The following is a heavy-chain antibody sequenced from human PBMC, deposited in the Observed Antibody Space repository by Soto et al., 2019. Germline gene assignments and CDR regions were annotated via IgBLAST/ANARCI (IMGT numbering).Heavy chain of an antibody. V-gene: IGHV6-1*01. Sequence: PSQTLSLTCAISWDSVSSNSAAWNWIRQSPSRGLEWLGRTYYRSKWYNDYAVSVKSRITINPDTSKNQFSLQLNSVTPEDTAVYYCARDPGGCSSTSCFPEAFDIWGQGTMVTVSS. CDR2: TYYRSKWYN. CDR3: ARDPGGCSSTSCFPEAFDI. J-gene: IGHJ3*02. D-gene: IGHD2-2*01. CDR1: WDSVSSNSAA.